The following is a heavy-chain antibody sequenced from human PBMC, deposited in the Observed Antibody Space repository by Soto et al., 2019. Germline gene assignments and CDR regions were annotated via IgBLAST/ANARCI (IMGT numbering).Heavy chain of an antibody. J-gene: IGHJ4*02. CDR2: ISAYNGNT. V-gene: IGHV1-18*01. CDR3: AIDLSLLEYYYESSGYSNFDY. CDR1: GYTFTSYG. Sequence: GASVKVSCKASGYTFTSYGISWVRQAPGQGLEWMGWISAYNGNTNYAQKLQGRVTMTTDTSTSTAYMELRSLRSDDTAVYYCAIDLSLLEYYYESSGYSNFDYWGQGTQVTVSS. D-gene: IGHD3-22*01.